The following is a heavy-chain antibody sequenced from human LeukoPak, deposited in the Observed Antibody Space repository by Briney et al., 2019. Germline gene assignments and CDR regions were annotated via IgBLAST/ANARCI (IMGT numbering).Heavy chain of an antibody. CDR1: GYTFASYG. J-gene: IGHJ5*02. Sequence: ASVKVSCKASGYTFASYGISWVRQAPGQGLEWMGWISTDNGNINYAQKFQDRVTMTIDTSTRTAHMELRSLRSDDTAVYYCARDRFSGSYYKPWFDPWGQGILVTVSS. CDR3: ARDRFSGSYYKPWFDP. CDR2: ISTDNGNI. D-gene: IGHD3-10*01. V-gene: IGHV1-18*01.